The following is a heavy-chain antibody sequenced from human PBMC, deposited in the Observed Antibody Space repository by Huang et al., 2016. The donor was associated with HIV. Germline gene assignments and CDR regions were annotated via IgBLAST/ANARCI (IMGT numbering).Heavy chain of an antibody. CDR3: ARRYNSRRDY. V-gene: IGHV4-34*02. CDR1: GGSFSGYY. Sequence: QVQLEQWGAGLLKASETLSLTCAVYGGSFSGYYWNWLRQAPGKGLEWVGEINHSGNTNNNPSLKSRVNMSVDTSSQFSRYLTSLSAADTGTYFCARRYNSRRDYWGRGTLVTVHS. J-gene: IGHJ4*02. CDR2: INHSGNT. D-gene: IGHD3-22*01.